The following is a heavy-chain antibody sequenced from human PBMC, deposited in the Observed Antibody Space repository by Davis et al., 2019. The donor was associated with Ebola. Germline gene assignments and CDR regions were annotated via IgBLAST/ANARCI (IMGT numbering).Heavy chain of an antibody. D-gene: IGHD2-2*02. CDR2: ISSNGGST. CDR3: VKGDIVVVPAAIPDYYYYYGMDV. V-gene: IGHV3-64D*08. Sequence: GGSLRLSCAASGFTFSSYSMNWVRQAPGKGLGYVSAISSNGGSTYYADSVKGRFTISRDNSKNTLYLQMSSLRAEDTAVYYCVKGDIVVVPAAIPDYYYYYGMDVWGQGTTVTVSS. J-gene: IGHJ6*02. CDR1: GFTFSSYS.